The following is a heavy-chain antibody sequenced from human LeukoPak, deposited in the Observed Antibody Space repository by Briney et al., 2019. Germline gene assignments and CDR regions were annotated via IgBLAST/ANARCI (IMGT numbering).Heavy chain of an antibody. CDR1: GFTFSSYA. D-gene: IGHD3-16*01. CDR3: ARGKGEYFDY. V-gene: IGHV3-30*04. J-gene: IGHJ4*02. CDR2: ISYDGSSK. Sequence: QPGRSLGLSCAASGFTFSSYAMHWVRQAPGKGLEWVAVISYDGSSKYYADSVKGRFTISRDNSKNTLYLQMNSLRAEDTAVYYCARGKGEYFDYWGQGTLVTVSS.